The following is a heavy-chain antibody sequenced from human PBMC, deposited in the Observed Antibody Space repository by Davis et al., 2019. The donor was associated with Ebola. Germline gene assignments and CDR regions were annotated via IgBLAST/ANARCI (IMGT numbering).Heavy chain of an antibody. J-gene: IGHJ4*02. V-gene: IGHV1-69*13. D-gene: IGHD3-9*01. Sequence: SVKVSCKTSGGSFSSHPISWVRQAPRHGLEWMGGIIPIFDTPHYAQKFQGRITISADASTSTAYMELSSLRSEDTATYVCARDFDGGNYYFDYWGPGTPVTVSS. CDR3: ARDFDGGNYYFDY. CDR1: GGSFSSHP. CDR2: IIPIFDTP.